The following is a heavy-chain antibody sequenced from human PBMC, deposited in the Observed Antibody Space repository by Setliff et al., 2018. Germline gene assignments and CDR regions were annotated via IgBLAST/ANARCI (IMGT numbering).Heavy chain of an antibody. V-gene: IGHV3-7*01. D-gene: IGHD3-10*01. J-gene: IGHJ4*02. CDR2: IKPDSSEK. CDR1: GFTFSNCW. CDR3: FGAGTCSY. Sequence: GWSLRLSCAASGFTFSNCWVSWVRQAPGKGLEWVASIKPDSSEKYYVDSVKGRFTISRDNAKNSLSLQMNSLRTEDTAVYYCFGAGTCSYWGQGTLVTVSS.